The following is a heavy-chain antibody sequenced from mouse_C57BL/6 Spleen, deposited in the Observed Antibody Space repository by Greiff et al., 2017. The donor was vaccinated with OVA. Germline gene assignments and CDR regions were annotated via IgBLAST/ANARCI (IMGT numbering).Heavy chain of an antibody. V-gene: IGHV1-22*01. CDR1: GYTFTDYN. J-gene: IGHJ2*01. CDR3: ASSDYYGSSYYFDY. Sequence: EVQLQESGPELVKPGASVKMSCKASGYTFTDYNMHWVKQSHGKSLEWIGYINPNNGGTSYNQKFKGKATLTVNKSSSTAYMELRSLTSEDSAVYYCASSDYYGSSYYFDYWGQGTTLAVSS. D-gene: IGHD1-1*01. CDR2: INPNNGGT.